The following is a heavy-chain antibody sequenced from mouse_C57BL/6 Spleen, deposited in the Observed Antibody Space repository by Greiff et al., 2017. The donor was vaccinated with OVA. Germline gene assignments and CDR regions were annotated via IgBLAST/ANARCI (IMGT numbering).Heavy chain of an antibody. Sequence: DVKLQQSGPVLVKPGASVKMSCKASGYTFTDYYMNWVKQSHGKSLEWIGVINPYNGGTSYNQKFKGKATLTVDKSSSTAYMELNSLTSEDSAVYYCARGTGTDYWGQGTTLTVSS. J-gene: IGHJ2*01. D-gene: IGHD4-1*01. CDR3: ARGTGTDY. CDR2: INPYNGGT. V-gene: IGHV1-19*01. CDR1: GYTFTDYY.